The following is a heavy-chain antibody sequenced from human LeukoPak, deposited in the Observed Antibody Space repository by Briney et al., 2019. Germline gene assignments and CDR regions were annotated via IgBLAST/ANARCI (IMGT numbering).Heavy chain of an antibody. CDR1: GGSVTNTNYY. Sequence: SETLSLTCTVSGGSVTNTNYYWAWIRQPPGEGLEWIGSVYHSGITYYTPSLKSRVSISVDTSKNQFSLKLSSVTAADTAVYYCARCPWHYDILTGYYNNWFDPWGQGTLVTVSS. V-gene: IGHV4-39*07. J-gene: IGHJ5*02. CDR2: VYHSGIT. D-gene: IGHD3-9*01. CDR3: ARCPWHYDILTGYYNNWFDP.